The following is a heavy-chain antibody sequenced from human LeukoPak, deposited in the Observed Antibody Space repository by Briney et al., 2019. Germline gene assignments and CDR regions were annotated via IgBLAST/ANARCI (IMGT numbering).Heavy chain of an antibody. CDR1: GYTFTSYD. CDR2: ISAYNGNT. CDR3: ASTPSSGYYDY. Sequence: ASVKVSCKASGYTFTSYDISWVRQAPGQGLEWMGWISAYNGNTNYAQKLQGRVTMTTDTSTSTAYMELRSLRSDDTAVYYCASTPSSGYYDYWGQGTLVTVSS. V-gene: IGHV1-18*01. J-gene: IGHJ4*02. D-gene: IGHD3-22*01.